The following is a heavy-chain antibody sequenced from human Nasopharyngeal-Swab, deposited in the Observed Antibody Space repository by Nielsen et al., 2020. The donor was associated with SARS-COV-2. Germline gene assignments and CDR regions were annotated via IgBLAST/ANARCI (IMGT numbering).Heavy chain of an antibody. D-gene: IGHD3-3*01. CDR2: ISSSSSYI. Sequence: GGARRLAWAASGFTFNNENFNWDRQAPGKGLEWVSSISSSSSYIYYADSVKDRFTISRDNAKNSLYLQMNSLRADDTAVYYCARDGLDYDFWSAYFMDVWGQGTTVTVSS. CDR3: ARDGLDYDFWSAYFMDV. J-gene: IGHJ6*02. V-gene: IGHV3-21*01. CDR1: GFTFNNEN.